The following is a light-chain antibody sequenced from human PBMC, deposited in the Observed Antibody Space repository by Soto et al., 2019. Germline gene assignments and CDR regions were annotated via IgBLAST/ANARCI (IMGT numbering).Light chain of an antibody. V-gene: IGKV3-15*01. CDR2: GAS. CDR1: QSVGTN. J-gene: IGKJ2*01. Sequence: VMTQSPATLSVSPGERATLSCRASQSVGTNLAWSQQKPGQAPRLLIYGASTRATGVPARFSGTGSGSEFSLTISSLQSEDFAIYYCQQYKNWPETFGQGTKLEIK. CDR3: QQYKNWPET.